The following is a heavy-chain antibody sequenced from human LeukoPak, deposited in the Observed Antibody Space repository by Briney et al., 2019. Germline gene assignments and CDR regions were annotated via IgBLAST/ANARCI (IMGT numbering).Heavy chain of an antibody. Sequence: GGSLRLSCAASGFTFSSYSMNWVRQAPGKGLEWVSYISSSSSTIYYADSVKGRFTISRDNAKNSLYLQMNSLRAEDTAVYYCAREEQWLGFDYWGQGTLVTVSS. J-gene: IGHJ4*02. D-gene: IGHD6-19*01. CDR2: ISSSSSTI. V-gene: IGHV3-48*04. CDR3: AREEQWLGFDY. CDR1: GFTFSSYS.